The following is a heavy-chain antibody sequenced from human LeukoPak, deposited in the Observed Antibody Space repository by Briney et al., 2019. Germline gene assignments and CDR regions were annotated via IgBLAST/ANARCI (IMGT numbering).Heavy chain of an antibody. D-gene: IGHD6-19*01. J-gene: IGHJ4*02. CDR1: GYSFTSNY. Sequence: LWASVKVSCKASGYSFTSNYIHWVRQAPGQGLEWMGMIYPRDGSTSYAQKFQGRVTATRDTSTSTVYMELSSLRSEDTAVCYCARDLDSSGWYSGDYYFDYWGQGTLVTVSS. CDR2: IYPRDGST. V-gene: IGHV1-46*01. CDR3: ARDLDSSGWYSGDYYFDY.